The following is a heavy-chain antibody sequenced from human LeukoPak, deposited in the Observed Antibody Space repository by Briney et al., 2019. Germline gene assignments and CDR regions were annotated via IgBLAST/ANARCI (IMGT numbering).Heavy chain of an antibody. Sequence: SGGSLRLSCAASGFNFSSYAMSWVRLAPGKGLEWVSVISGSGGSTYYADSVKGRFTISRDNSKNTLYLQMNSLRAEDTAVYYCAKDIVGEQQLFDYWGKGTTVTVSS. CDR3: AKDIVGEQQLFDY. CDR1: GFNFSSYA. D-gene: IGHD1-26*01. J-gene: IGHJ6*04. CDR2: ISGSGGST. V-gene: IGHV3-23*01.